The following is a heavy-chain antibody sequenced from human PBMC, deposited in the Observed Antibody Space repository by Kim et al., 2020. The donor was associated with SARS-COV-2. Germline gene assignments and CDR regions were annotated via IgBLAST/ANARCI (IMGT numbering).Heavy chain of an antibody. CDR1: GGSISFSY. D-gene: IGHD2-21*02. V-gene: IGHV4-59*01. J-gene: IGHJ4*02. CDR3: ARGPATAMSDFDY. CDR2: IYYSGST. Sequence: SETLSLTCTVSGGSISFSYWSWIRQPPGKGLEWIGYIYYSGSTDYNPSFKSLVTISVDTSKNQFSLKLSSVTAADTAVYYCARGPATAMSDFDYWGPGTLVTVSS.